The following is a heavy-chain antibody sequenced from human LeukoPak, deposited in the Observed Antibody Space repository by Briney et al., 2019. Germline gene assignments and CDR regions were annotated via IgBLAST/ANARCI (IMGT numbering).Heavy chain of an antibody. V-gene: IGHV3-48*03. CDR1: GGTFSSYE. CDR2: ISNSGSTI. CDR3: ARAIDY. J-gene: IGHJ4*02. Sequence: PAGSLRLSCAASGGTFSSYERNWVRQPPGKGLEWVGYISNSGSTIYYPDYVKGRFTIYRDSAKTSLYMQMNRVRAEDRAVYYCARAIDYWGQGTLVTVSS.